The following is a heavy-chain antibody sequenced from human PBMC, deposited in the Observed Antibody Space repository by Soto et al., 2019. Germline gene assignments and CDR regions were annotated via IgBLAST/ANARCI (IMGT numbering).Heavy chain of an antibody. CDR1: GYTFTNYD. V-gene: IGHV1-8*01. CDR3: ARERSTTHTSFDP. Sequence: QVVLVQSGAEVKKPGASVKVSCKASGYTFTNYDIHWVRQAAGQGLEWMGWMNPRSGNTGLAPRFQGRVTLTRDTSITTAYMELTSLTSEDTAVYYCARERSTTHTSFDPWGQGTLVIVSS. D-gene: IGHD1-7*01. J-gene: IGHJ5*02. CDR2: MNPRSGNT.